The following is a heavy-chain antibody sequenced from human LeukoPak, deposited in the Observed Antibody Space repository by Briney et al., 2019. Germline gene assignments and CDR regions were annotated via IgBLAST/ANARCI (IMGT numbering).Heavy chain of an antibody. CDR2: IYTSGST. D-gene: IGHD2-2*01. V-gene: IGHV4-59*10. Sequence: SETLSLTCAVYGGSFSSYYWSWIRQPAGKGLEWIGRIYTSGSTNYNPSLKSRVTMSVDTSKNQFSLKLSSVTAADTAVYYCARVGWGYCSSTSCYSLTGYFDYWGQGTLVTVSS. J-gene: IGHJ4*02. CDR3: ARVGWGYCSSTSCYSLTGYFDY. CDR1: GGSFSSYY.